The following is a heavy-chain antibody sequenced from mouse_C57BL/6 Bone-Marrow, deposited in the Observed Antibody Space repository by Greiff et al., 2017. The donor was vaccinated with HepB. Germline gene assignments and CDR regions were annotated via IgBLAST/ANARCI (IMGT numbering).Heavy chain of an antibody. D-gene: IGHD2-3*01. V-gene: IGHV1-11*01. CDR3: GRGWLLPSYAMDY. CDR2: IYPVSGET. J-gene: IGHJ4*01. CDR1: GYTFTDHI. Sequence: QVHVKQSGAELASPGASVTLSCKASGYTFTDHIMNWVKKRPGQGLEWIGRIYPVSGETNYNQTFMGKATFSVDRSSSTVYMVLNSLTSEDPAVYYCGRGWLLPSYAMDYWGQGTSVTVAS.